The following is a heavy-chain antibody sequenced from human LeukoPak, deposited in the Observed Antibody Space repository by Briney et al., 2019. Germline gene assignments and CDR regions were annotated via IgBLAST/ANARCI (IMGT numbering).Heavy chain of an antibody. V-gene: IGHV3-48*01. J-gene: IGHJ4*02. CDR3: AKSTGSSPYYFDY. Sequence: GGSLRLSCAASGFTFSTYSMKWVRQAPGKGLEWVSYISDSGAMYYADSVRGRFTISRDNSKNMLFLQMNSLRVEDTAVYYCAKSTGSSPYYFDYWGQGTLVIVSS. D-gene: IGHD3-10*01. CDR2: ISDSGAM. CDR1: GFTFSTYS.